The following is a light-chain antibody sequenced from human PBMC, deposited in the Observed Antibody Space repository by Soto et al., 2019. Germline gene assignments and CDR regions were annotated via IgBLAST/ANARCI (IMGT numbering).Light chain of an antibody. CDR1: QSVSSTY. Sequence: EIVLTQSPGTLSLSPGERATLSCRASQSVSSTYLAWYRQKPGQAPRLLIYGASNRATGIPDRFSGSGSGTDFTLTISRLEPEDFALYYCQQYGISPPWTFGQGTKVEIK. J-gene: IGKJ1*01. V-gene: IGKV3-20*01. CDR3: QQYGISPPWT. CDR2: GAS.